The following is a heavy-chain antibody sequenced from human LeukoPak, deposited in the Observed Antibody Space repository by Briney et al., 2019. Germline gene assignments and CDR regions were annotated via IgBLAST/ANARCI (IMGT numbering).Heavy chain of an antibody. V-gene: IGHV1-69*01. D-gene: IGHD2-15*01. CDR3: ARVGYCSGGSCYSHY. CDR2: IIPIFGTA. J-gene: IGHJ4*02. Sequence: VASVKVSCKASGGTFSSYAISWVRQAPGQGLEWMGGIIPIFGTANYAQKFQGRVTITADESTSTAYMELSSLRSEDTAVYYCARVGYCSGGSCYSHYWGQGTLVTVSS. CDR1: GGTFSSYA.